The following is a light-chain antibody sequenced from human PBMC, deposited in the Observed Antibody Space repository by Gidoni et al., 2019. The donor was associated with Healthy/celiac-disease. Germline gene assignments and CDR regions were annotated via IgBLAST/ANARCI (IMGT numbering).Light chain of an antibody. CDR1: QSLLHGNGYNY. CDR3: MQALQTPFT. J-gene: IGKJ4*01. V-gene: IGKV2-28*01. Sequence: EIVMTQSPLSQPVTPGEPASISCRSSQSLLHGNGYNYLDWYLQKPGQSPQLRIYLGSNRASGVPDRFSGSGSGTDFTLKISRVEAEDVGTYYCMQALQTPFTFGGGTKVEIK. CDR2: LGS.